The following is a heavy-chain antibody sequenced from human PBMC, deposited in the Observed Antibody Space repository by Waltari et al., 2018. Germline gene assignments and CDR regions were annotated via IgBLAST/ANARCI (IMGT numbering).Heavy chain of an antibody. J-gene: IGHJ6*02. CDR3: ARERVTGGMDV. CDR1: GGTFSSYA. CDR2: SDPIFGTA. Sequence: QVQLVQSGADVKKPGSSVKVSCKASGGTFSSYAISWVRQAPGQGLEWMGASDPIFGTANYAQKCQGRVTITADESTSTANMELSSLRSEDTAVYYCARERVTGGMDVWGQGTTVTVSS. V-gene: IGHV1-69*13.